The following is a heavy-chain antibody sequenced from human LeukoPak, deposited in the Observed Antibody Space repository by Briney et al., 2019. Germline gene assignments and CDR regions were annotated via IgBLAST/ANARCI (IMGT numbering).Heavy chain of an antibody. J-gene: IGHJ6*02. CDR2: IIPILGIA. V-gene: IGHV1-69*04. Sequence: SVKVSCKASGGTFSSYAISWVRQAPGQGLEWMGRIIPILGIANYAQKFQGRVTITSDKSTSTAYMELSSLRSEDTAVYYCARDMGDTAMVTDYYYYGMDVWGQGTTVTVSS. D-gene: IGHD5-18*01. CDR1: GGTFSSYA. CDR3: ARDMGDTAMVTDYYYYGMDV.